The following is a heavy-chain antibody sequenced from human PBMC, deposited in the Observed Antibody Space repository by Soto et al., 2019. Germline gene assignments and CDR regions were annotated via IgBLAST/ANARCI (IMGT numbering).Heavy chain of an antibody. V-gene: IGHV4-39*07. CDR1: GGSISSRSYY. CDR3: ARYRRGSGWYYIDY. D-gene: IGHD6-19*01. CDR2: IYYSWST. J-gene: IGHJ4*02. Sequence: SETLSLTCTVSGGSISSRSYYWGWIRQPPGKGLEWIGSIYYSWSTFYNPSLKSRVIMSEDTSRNQFFLTLTSVTAADTALYYCARYRRGSGWYYIDYWGPGILVTVSS.